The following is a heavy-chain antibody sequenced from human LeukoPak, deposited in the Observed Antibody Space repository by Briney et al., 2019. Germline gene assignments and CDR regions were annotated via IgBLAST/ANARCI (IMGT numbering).Heavy chain of an antibody. Sequence: PGGSLRLSCAASGFTFSSHWMHWVRQAPGKGLVWVSVIYRGGSTHYAGSVEGRFTISRDKSKNTVYLQLNSLRAEDTAVYYCARSPDYGDPYWYFDLWGRGTLVTVSS. CDR2: IYRGGST. J-gene: IGHJ2*01. CDR3: ARSPDYGDPYWYFDL. V-gene: IGHV3-53*01. D-gene: IGHD4-17*01. CDR1: GFTFSSHW.